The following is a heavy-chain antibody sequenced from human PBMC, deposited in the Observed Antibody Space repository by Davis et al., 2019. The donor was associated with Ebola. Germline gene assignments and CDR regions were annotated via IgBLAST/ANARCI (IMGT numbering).Heavy chain of an antibody. Sequence: SETLSLTCTVSGGSISSGGYYWSWIRQQKGKGQVGSGYREDRWRLNYNPSLKSRVTISADTSKSQFSLKLRSVTAADTAVYSCARIVVLPVTNEGLRLWFDPWDQGTLVSVSS. V-gene: IGHV4-61*08. CDR1: GGSISSGGYY. J-gene: IGHJ5*02. D-gene: IGHD2-8*01. CDR3: ARIVVLPVTNEGLRLWFDP. CDR2: REDRWRL.